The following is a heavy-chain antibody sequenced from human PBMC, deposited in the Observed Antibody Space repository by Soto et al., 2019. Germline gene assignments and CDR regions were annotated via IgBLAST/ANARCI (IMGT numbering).Heavy chain of an antibody. Sequence: GGSLRLSCAASGFTFSSYGMHWVRQAPGKGLEWVAVISYDGSNKYYADSVKGRFTISRDNSKNTLYLQMNSLRAEDTAVYYCAKSYCSSTSCPSDIWGQGTMVTV. V-gene: IGHV3-30*18. J-gene: IGHJ3*02. CDR1: GFTFSSYG. D-gene: IGHD2-2*01. CDR3: AKSYCSSTSCPSDI. CDR2: ISYDGSNK.